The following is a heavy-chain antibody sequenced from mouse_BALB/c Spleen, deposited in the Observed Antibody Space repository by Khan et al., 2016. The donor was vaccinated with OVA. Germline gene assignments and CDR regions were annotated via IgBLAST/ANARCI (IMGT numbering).Heavy chain of an antibody. V-gene: IGHV1-5*01. Sequence: EVQLQQSGTVLARPGTSVKMSCKASGYTFTSYWMHWVKQRPGQGLEWIGAIYPGNSDTSYNQKFKGKAKLTAGTSTSTAYMELSSLTNEDSAVYYCTIFGYLFAYCGQGTLVTVSA. CDR2: IYPGNSDT. D-gene: IGHD2-2*01. CDR1: GYTFTSYW. CDR3: TIFGYLFAY. J-gene: IGHJ3*01.